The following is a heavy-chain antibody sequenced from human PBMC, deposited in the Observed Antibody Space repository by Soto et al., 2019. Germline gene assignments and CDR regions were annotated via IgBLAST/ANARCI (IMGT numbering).Heavy chain of an antibody. CDR3: ARTYDGSGPNSGGYGFDI. J-gene: IGHJ3*02. CDR1: GGSISSYY. D-gene: IGHD3-22*01. V-gene: IGHV4-59*01. CDR2: IYYSGT. Sequence: QVQLQESGPGLVKPSETLSLTCSVSGGSISSYYWSWIRQPPGKGLEWIAYIYYSGTSYNPSLKSRVSISLDTPKNQFSLKLSSVTAADTAVYYCARTYDGSGPNSGGYGFDIWGQGTLVTVSS.